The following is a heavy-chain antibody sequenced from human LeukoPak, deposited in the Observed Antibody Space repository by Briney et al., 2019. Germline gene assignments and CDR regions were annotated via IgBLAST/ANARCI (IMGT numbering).Heavy chain of an antibody. CDR1: GYTFTSYY. Sequence: ASVKVSFKASGYTFTSYYMHWVRQAPGQGLEWMGIINPSGDSTSYAQKFQGRVTMTRDTSTSTVYMELSSLRSEDTAVYYCARGPLAGWFDPWGQGTLVTVSS. CDR2: INPSGDST. J-gene: IGHJ5*02. CDR3: ARGPLAGWFDP. V-gene: IGHV1-46*01. D-gene: IGHD3-3*02.